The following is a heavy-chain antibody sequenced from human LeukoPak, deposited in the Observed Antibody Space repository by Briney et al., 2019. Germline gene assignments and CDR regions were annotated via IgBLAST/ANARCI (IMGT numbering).Heavy chain of an antibody. CDR3: ARAEPWLGSFDY. Sequence: GGSLRLSCAASGFTFSSYDMHWVRQATGKGLEWVSAIGTAGDTYYPGSVKGRFTISRENAKNSLYLQMNSLRAGDTAVYYCARAEPWLGSFDYWGQGTLVTVSS. CDR1: GFTFSSYD. D-gene: IGHD6-19*01. J-gene: IGHJ4*02. V-gene: IGHV3-13*01. CDR2: IGTAGDT.